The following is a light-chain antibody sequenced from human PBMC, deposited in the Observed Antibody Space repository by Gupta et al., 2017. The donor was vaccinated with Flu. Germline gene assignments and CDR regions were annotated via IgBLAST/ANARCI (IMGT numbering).Light chain of an antibody. CDR1: QSVGTD. CDR2: SSS. Sequence: PDCQSVTPKEKVSITCRATQSVGTDLHWYQQKPGQSPKLLIESSSRYLSGVPSRFSGSGSGTDFTLTINGLEPEDAATYYCHQTSSLPQAFSQGTKVEI. J-gene: IGKJ1*01. V-gene: IGKV6-21*01. CDR3: HQTSSLPQA.